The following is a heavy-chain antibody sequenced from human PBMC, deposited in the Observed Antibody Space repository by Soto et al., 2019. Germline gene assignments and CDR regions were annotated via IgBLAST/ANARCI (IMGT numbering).Heavy chain of an antibody. V-gene: IGHV4-59*01. CDR2: IYYSGHT. CDR3: ARVKVGASPHAFDR. D-gene: IGHD1-26*01. Sequence: QVQLQESDPGLVKPSETLSLTCAVSGVSMNIYYWSWIRQPPEKGLEWIGDIYYSGHTNDNPSLKSRVTISLDTPRNQFSLRLSSVTAADTAVYYCARVKVGASPHAFDRWGQGTMVTVSS. J-gene: IGHJ3*02. CDR1: GVSMNIYY.